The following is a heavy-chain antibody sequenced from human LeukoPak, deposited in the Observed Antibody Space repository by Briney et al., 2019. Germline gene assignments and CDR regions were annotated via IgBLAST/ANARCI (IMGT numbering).Heavy chain of an antibody. CDR2: IYNSGST. CDR1: DGSITNGGYH. Sequence: PSQTLSLTCTVSDGSITNGGYHWSWIRQYSGKGLEWIGYIYNSGSTYYNPSLKSRVTTSVDTSKNQLSLKLSSVTDADTAVYYCARDPFGSSWYVAFDIWGQGTMVTVSS. J-gene: IGHJ3*02. D-gene: IGHD6-13*01. CDR3: ARDPFGSSWYVAFDI. V-gene: IGHV4-31*03.